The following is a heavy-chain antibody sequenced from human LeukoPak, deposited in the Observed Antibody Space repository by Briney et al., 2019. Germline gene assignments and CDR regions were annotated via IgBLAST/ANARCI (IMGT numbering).Heavy chain of an antibody. CDR2: IHYSGNT. CDR1: GGSICNYY. Sequence: SETLSLTCSVSGGSICNYYWSWSRQPPGKGREGVAYIHYSGNTNYTPSLKSRVIISVDTSKNQFSLKLAPATAADTAVYYCARVGDTSAYFYKFDYWGQGTLVTVSS. V-gene: IGHV4-59*01. J-gene: IGHJ4*02. CDR3: ARVGDTSAYFYKFDY. D-gene: IGHD3-22*01.